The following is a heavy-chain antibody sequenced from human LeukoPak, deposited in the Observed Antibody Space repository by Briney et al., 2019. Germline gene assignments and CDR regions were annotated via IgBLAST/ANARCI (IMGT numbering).Heavy chain of an antibody. CDR1: GFTFSSYA. D-gene: IGHD3-22*01. Sequence: GGSLRLSCAASGFTFSSYAMSWVRQAPGKGVEWVSAISGSGGSTYYADSVKGRFTISRDNSKNTLYLQMNSLRAEDTAVYYCAKDLRVYYYDCSGRLDPWGQGTLVTVSS. CDR3: AKDLRVYYYDCSGRLDP. J-gene: IGHJ5*02. CDR2: ISGSGGST. V-gene: IGHV3-23*01.